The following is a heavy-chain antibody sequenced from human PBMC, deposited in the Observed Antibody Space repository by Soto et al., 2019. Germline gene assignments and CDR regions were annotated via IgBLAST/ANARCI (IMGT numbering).Heavy chain of an antibody. J-gene: IGHJ6*03. CDR1: GYTFTSYD. Sequence: ASVKVSCKASGYTFTSYDINWVRQATGQGLEWMGWMNPNSGNTGYAQKFQGRVTMTRNTSISTAYMELSSLRSEDTAVYYCARGQITRGRGVIVGSYYMDVWGKGPTVTVSS. CDR3: ARGQITRGRGVIVGSYYMDV. D-gene: IGHD3-10*01. CDR2: MNPNSGNT. V-gene: IGHV1-8*01.